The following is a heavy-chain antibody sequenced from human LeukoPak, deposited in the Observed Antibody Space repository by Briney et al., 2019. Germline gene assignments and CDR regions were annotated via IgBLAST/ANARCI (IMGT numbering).Heavy chain of an antibody. D-gene: IGHD5-18*01. CDR2: ISYDGSNK. CDR3: AKGHPRDSYGFDYYYYMDV. V-gene: IGHV3-30*18. CDR1: GFTFSSYG. J-gene: IGHJ6*03. Sequence: GRSLRLSCAASGFTFSSYGMHWVRQAPGKGLEWVAVISYDGSNKYYADSVKGRFTISRDNSKNTLYLQMNSLRAEDTAVYYCAKGHPRDSYGFDYYYYMDVWGKGTTVTVSS.